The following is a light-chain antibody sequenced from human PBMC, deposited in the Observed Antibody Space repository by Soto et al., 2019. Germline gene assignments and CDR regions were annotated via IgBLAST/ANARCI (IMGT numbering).Light chain of an antibody. CDR3: QQYYSSPQT. Sequence: DFVMTQSPDSLAVSLGERATINCRSSQSVLYSSNNKNYLAWYQQKPGQPPKLLIYWASTRESGVPDRFSGGGSGTDFTLTISSLQAEDVAVYYCQQYYSSPQTFGQGTKVEIK. J-gene: IGKJ1*01. CDR1: QSVLYSSNNKNY. V-gene: IGKV4-1*01. CDR2: WAS.